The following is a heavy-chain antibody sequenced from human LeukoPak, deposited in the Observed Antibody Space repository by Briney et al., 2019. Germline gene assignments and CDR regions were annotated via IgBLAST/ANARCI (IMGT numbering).Heavy chain of an antibody. CDR3: ARDAYHDAFDI. CDR1: GFTFSSYS. V-gene: IGHV3-21*01. D-gene: IGHD3-16*01. CDR2: ISSSSSYI. J-gene: IGHJ3*02. Sequence: GGSLRLSCAASGFTFSSYSMNWVRQAPGKGLEWVLSISSSSSYIYYADSVKGRFTISRDNAKNSLYLQMNSLRAEDTAVYYCARDAYHDAFDIWGQGTMVTVSS.